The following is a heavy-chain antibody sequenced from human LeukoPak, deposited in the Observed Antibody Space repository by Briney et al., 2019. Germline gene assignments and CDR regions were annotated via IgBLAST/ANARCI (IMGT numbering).Heavy chain of an antibody. CDR2: VYYSGST. J-gene: IGHJ4*02. D-gene: IGHD3-10*01. Sequence: SETLSLTCTVSGGSISSGGYYWSWIRQHPGKGLEWIGYVYYSGSTYYNPSLESRVTISVDTSKNQFSLKLSSVTAADTAVYYCASKYADTYYYGSGSYYPLHFDYWGQGTLVTVSS. CDR1: GGSISSGGYY. V-gene: IGHV4-31*03. CDR3: ASKYADTYYYGSGSYYPLHFDY.